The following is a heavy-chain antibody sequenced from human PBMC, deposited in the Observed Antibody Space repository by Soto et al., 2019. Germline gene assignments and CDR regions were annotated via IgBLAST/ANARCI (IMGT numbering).Heavy chain of an antibody. Sequence: VQLVESGGGLVQPGGSLRLSCAASGFTFSSYDMHWVRQATGKGLEWVSAIGTAGDTYYPGSVKGRFTISRENAKNSLYLQMNSLRAEDTAVYYCARNGNVGYSSSGGMDVWGQGTTVTVSS. J-gene: IGHJ6*02. CDR1: GFTFSSYD. CDR2: IGTAGDT. V-gene: IGHV3-13*01. D-gene: IGHD6-13*01. CDR3: ARNGNVGYSSSGGMDV.